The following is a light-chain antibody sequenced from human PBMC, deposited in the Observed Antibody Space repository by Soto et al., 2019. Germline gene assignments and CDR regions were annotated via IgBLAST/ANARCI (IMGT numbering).Light chain of an antibody. Sequence: DIQMTQSPSTLSASVGDRVTITCRASLSVSSWLAWYQQKPGKAPKLLIYKASSLESGVPSRFSGSGSGTEFTLTIISLQPDDFATYYYQQYNSFWTFGQGTKVEIK. J-gene: IGKJ1*01. CDR3: QQYNSFWT. CDR1: LSVSSW. CDR2: KAS. V-gene: IGKV1-5*03.